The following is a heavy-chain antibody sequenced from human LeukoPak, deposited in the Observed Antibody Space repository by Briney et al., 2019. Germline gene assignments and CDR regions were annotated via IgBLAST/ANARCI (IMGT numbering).Heavy chain of an antibody. Sequence: SETLSLTCTVSGGSISSSSYYWGWIRQPPGKGLEWIGSIYYSGSTYYNPSLKSRVTISVDTSKNQFSLKLSSVTAADTAVYYCARQGVVIHPPLWGQGTMVTVSS. V-gene: IGHV4-39*01. CDR2: IYYSGST. D-gene: IGHD3-3*01. CDR1: GGSISSSSYY. J-gene: IGHJ3*01. CDR3: ARQGVVIHPPL.